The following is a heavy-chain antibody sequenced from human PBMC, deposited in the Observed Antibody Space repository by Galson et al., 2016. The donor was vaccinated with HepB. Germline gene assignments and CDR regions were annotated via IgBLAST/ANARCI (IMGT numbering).Heavy chain of an antibody. J-gene: IGHJ4*02. CDR1: GYTFTNFV. CDR2: IDTAKGNT. D-gene: IGHD2-2*01. V-gene: IGHV1-3*04. CDR3: ARDPGGFCSVTTCYSLDY. Sequence: SVKVSCKASGYTFTNFVIHWVRQAPGQRLEWMGWIDTAKGNTKYSQKFQGRVTITMDTSASTAYMELSSLRSEDTAVYYCARDPGGFCSVTTCYSLDYWGQGTLVTVSS.